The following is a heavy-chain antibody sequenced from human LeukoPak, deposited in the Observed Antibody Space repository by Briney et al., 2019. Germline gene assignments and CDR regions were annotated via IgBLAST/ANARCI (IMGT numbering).Heavy chain of an antibody. V-gene: IGHV4-30-2*01. CDR2: IYHSGST. J-gene: IGHJ6*02. CDR1: GGSISSGGYS. Sequence: SETLSLTCAVSGGSISSGGYSWSWIRQPPGKGLEWIGYIYHSGSTYYNPSLKSRVTISVDRSKNQFSLKLSSVTAADTAVYYCAECIPGDDSSSWYSTAYYYYGMDVWGQGTTVTVSS. CDR3: AECIPGDDSSSWYSTAYYYYGMDV. D-gene: IGHD6-13*01.